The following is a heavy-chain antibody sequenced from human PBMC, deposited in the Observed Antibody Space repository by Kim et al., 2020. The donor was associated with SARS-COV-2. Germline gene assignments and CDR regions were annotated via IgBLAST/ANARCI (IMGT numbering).Heavy chain of an antibody. Sequence: GGSRRLSCAASGFTFSSYWMHWVRQAPGKGLVWVSRINSDGSSTSYADSVKGRFTISRDNAKNTLYLQMNRLRAEDTAVYYCARVTEPPYYYDSSGYYGIDYWGQGTLVTVSS. CDR3: ARVTEPPYYYDSSGYYGIDY. CDR2: INSDGSST. V-gene: IGHV3-74*01. CDR1: GFTFSSYW. J-gene: IGHJ4*02. D-gene: IGHD3-22*01.